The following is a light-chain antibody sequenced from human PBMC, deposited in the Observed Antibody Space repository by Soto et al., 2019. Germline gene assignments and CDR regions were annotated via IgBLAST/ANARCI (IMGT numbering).Light chain of an antibody. CDR2: EVT. Sequence: QSALTQPASVSGSPGQSITISCTGTSSDGDYVSWYQQHPDKAPKLIISEVTNRPSGVSNRFSGSKSDYTASLTISGLQGEDEADYYCSSYTAASTLDVVFGGGTKLTVL. V-gene: IGLV2-14*01. CDR1: SSDGDY. CDR3: SSYTAASTLDVV. J-gene: IGLJ2*01.